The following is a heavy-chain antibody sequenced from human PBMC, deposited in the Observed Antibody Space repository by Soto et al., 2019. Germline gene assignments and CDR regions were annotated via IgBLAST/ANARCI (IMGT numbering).Heavy chain of an antibody. CDR1: GYTFTSYG. Sequence: QVQLVQSGAEVKKPGASVKVSCKASGYTFTSYGISWVRQAPGQGLEWMGWISAYNGNTNYAQKLQGRVTMTTGPSTRTANMELRSLRSDDTAVYYCARGGRWLRLNNWFDPWGQGTLVTVSS. D-gene: IGHD5-12*01. CDR2: ISAYNGNT. J-gene: IGHJ5*02. V-gene: IGHV1-18*01. CDR3: ARGGRWLRLNNWFDP.